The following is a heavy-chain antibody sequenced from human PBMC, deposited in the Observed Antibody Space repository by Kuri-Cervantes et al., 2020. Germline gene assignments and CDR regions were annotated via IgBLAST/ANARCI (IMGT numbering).Heavy chain of an antibody. CDR1: GFTFSSYG. D-gene: IGHD6-13*01. CDR3: ARAGPYEGSSWYVAPYYYYGMDV. J-gene: IGHJ6*02. Sequence: GGSLRLSCAASGFTFSSYGMHWVRQAPGKGLEWVAVISYDGSNKYYADSVKGRFTISRDNSKNTLYLQMNSLRAEDTAVYYCARAGPYEGSSWYVAPYYYYGMDVWGQGTTVTVSS. V-gene: IGHV3-30*03. CDR2: ISYDGSNK.